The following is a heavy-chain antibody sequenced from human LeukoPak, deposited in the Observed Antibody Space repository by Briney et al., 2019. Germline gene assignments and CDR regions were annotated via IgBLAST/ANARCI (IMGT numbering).Heavy chain of an antibody. CDR1: GFTFSSYG. V-gene: IGHV3-30*02. J-gene: IGHJ4*02. CDR3: AKDKSYYDFWSGYYTLFDY. CDR2: IRYDGSNK. D-gene: IGHD3-3*01. Sequence: GGSLRLSCAASGFTFSSYGMHWVRQAPGKGLEWVAFIRYDGSNKYYADSVKGRFTISRDNSKNTLYLQMNSLRAEDTAVYYCAKDKSYYDFWSGYYTLFDYWGQGTLVTISS.